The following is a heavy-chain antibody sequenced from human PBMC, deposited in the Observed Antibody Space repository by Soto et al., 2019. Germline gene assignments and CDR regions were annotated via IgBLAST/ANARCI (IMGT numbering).Heavy chain of an antibody. D-gene: IGHD5-12*01. CDR3: ARTYSGYDGGYYFAY. Sequence: SVKVSCKASGGTFSSYAISWVRQAPGQGLEWMGGIIPIFGTANYAQKFQGRVTITADESTSTAYMELSSLRSEDTAVYYCARTYSGYDGGYYFAYWGQGTLVTVSS. CDR2: IIPIFGTA. V-gene: IGHV1-69*13. J-gene: IGHJ4*02. CDR1: GGTFSSYA.